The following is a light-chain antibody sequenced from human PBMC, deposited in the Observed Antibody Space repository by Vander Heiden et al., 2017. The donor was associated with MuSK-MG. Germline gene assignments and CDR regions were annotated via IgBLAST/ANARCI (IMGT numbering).Light chain of an antibody. J-gene: IGKJ3*01. CDR1: QTINIY. CDR3: QQSSGFRT. V-gene: IGKV1-39*01. Sequence: DIQMTQSPSSLSASVGDRVTITCRASQTINIYLSWYQQRPGKAPKLMIDAASRLQSGVPSRFSGSGFGTDFTLTSSKLQPEDFATYYCQQSSGFRTFGHGTKVDI. CDR2: AAS.